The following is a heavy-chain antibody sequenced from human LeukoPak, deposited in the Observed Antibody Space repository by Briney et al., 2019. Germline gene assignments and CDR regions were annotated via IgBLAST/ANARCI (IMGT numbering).Heavy chain of an antibody. CDR1: GFTFSSYE. CDR3: AREHSGYDFPGRDYYYMDV. V-gene: IGHV3-48*03. D-gene: IGHD5-12*01. J-gene: IGHJ6*03. CDR2: ISSSGSTI. Sequence: GGSLRLSCAASGFTFSSYEMNWVRQAPGKGLEWVSYISSSGSTIYYADSVKGRFTISRDNARNSLYLQMNSLRAEDTAVYYCAREHSGYDFPGRDYYYMDVWGKGTTVTVSS.